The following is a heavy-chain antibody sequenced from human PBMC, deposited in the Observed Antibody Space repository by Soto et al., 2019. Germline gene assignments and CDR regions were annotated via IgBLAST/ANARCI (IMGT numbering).Heavy chain of an antibody. CDR1: GFTFSSYT. Sequence: GGSLRLSCAASGFTFSSYTLNWVRRAPGKGLEWVATSSDRRTGNTHYSDSVRGRFTLSRDYSRNISFLQMDSLRADDTALYYCTTWLTAHFDYWGRGTQVTVSS. V-gene: IGHV3-23*01. J-gene: IGHJ4*02. CDR2: SSDRRTGNT. D-gene: IGHD2-21*02. CDR3: TTWLTAHFDY.